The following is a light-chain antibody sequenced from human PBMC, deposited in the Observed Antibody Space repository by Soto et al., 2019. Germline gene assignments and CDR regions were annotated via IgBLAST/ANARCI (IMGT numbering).Light chain of an antibody. CDR3: QEYGTSPLT. CDR1: QSVRSSY. V-gene: IGKV3-20*01. CDR2: ATY. Sequence: EIVLTQSPDTLSLSPGETATLSCRASQSVRSSYLGWYQQKPGQAPRLLIHATYNSATGIPDRFSGSGSGTYFTLTISRLEPEDFAVYFCQEYGTSPLTFGGGTKVEIK. J-gene: IGKJ4*01.